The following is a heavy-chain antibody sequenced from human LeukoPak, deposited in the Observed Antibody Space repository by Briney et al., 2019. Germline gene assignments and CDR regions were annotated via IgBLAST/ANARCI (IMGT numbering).Heavy chain of an antibody. J-gene: IGHJ4*02. V-gene: IGHV3-23*01. CDR2: ISGSGGST. Sequence: GGSLRLSCAASGFTFSAYAMNWVRQAPGKGLEWVSVISGSGGSTYYADSVKGRFTISRDNSKNTLYLQMNNLRAEDTAVYYCAKDFVVVPARYFDCWGQGTLVTVSS. CDR3: AKDFVVVPARYFDC. D-gene: IGHD2-2*01. CDR1: GFTFSAYA.